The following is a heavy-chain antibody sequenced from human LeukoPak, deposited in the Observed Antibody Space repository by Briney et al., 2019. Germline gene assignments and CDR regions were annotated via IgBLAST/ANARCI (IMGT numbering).Heavy chain of an antibody. CDR2: ISHSSNYT. CDR3: ARDSQQAGYSSGWYGYYYYGMDV. Sequence: PGGSLRLSCAASGFTFSDYYMSWIRQAPGKGLEWVSYISHSSNYTNYADSVKGRFTISRDNAKNSLYLQMNSLRAEDTAVYYCARDSQQAGYSSGWYGYYYYGMDVWGQGTTVTVSS. J-gene: IGHJ6*02. D-gene: IGHD6-19*01. CDR1: GFTFSDYY. V-gene: IGHV3-11*05.